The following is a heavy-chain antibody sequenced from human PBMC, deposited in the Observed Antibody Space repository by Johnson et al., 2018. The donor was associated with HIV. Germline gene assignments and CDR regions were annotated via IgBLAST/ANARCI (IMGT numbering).Heavy chain of an antibody. V-gene: IGHV3-30*03. Sequence: MQLVESGGGVVQPGGSLRLSCAASGFTFSSSGMHWVRQAPGKGLEWVAVISYDGTNKYYVDSVKARFTISRDDARNTLYLQMNSLRVEDTALYYCARDGDDGDEADDTKGAFDIWGQGTMVTVSS. CDR1: GFTFSSSG. J-gene: IGHJ3*02. CDR2: ISYDGTNK. CDR3: ARDGDDGDEADDTKGAFDI. D-gene: IGHD3-9*01.